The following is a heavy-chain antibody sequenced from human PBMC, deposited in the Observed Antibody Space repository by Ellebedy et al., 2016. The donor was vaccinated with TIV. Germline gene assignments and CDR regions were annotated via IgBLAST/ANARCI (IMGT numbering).Heavy chain of an antibody. V-gene: IGHV3-11*06. J-gene: IGHJ6*02. CDR3: ASYCSSTSCPTDYYYGLDV. CDR1: GFTFSDYY. Sequence: GESLKISCAASGFTFSDYYMSWIRQAPGKGLEWVSYISSSSSYTNYADSVKGRFTTSRDNAKNSLFLQMNSLRAEDTAVYYCASYCSSTSCPTDYYYGLDVWGQGTTVTVSS. CDR2: ISSSSSYT. D-gene: IGHD2-2*01.